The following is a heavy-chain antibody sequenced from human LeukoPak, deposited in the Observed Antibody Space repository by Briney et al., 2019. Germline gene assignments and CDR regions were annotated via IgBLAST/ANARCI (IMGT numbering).Heavy chain of an antibody. D-gene: IGHD3-3*01. Sequence: ALVKVSCKASGYTFTSYGISWVRQAPGQGLEWMGWISAYNGNTNYAQKLQGRVTMTTDTSTSTAYMELRSLRSDDTAVYYCARASPYYDFWSGYSGDYWGQGTLVTVSS. CDR2: ISAYNGNT. V-gene: IGHV1-18*01. CDR3: ARASPYYDFWSGYSGDY. J-gene: IGHJ4*02. CDR1: GYTFTSYG.